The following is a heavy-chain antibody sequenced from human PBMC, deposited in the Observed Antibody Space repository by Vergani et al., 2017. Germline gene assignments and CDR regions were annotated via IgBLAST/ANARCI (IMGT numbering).Heavy chain of an antibody. CDR3: ARVRFLEWLFPDY. Sequence: VQLVQSGAEVKKPGESLKISCKGSGYSFTSYWIGWVRQAPGQGLEWMGIINPSGGSTSYAQKFQGRVTMTRDTSTSTVYMELSSLRSEDTAVYYCARVRFLEWLFPDYWGQGTLVTVSS. D-gene: IGHD3-3*01. J-gene: IGHJ4*02. V-gene: IGHV1-46*01. CDR1: GYSFTSYW. CDR2: INPSGGST.